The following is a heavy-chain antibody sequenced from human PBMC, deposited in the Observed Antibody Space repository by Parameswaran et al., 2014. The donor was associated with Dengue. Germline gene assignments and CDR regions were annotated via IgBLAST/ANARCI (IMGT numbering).Heavy chain of an antibody. Sequence: WIRQPPGRGLEWVSSISSSSSYIYYADSVKGRFTISRDNAKNSLYLQMNSLRAEDTAVYYCARDLPYDYIWGSYRYHDAFDIWGQGTMVTVSS. D-gene: IGHD3-16*02. CDR2: ISSSSSYI. J-gene: IGHJ3*02. V-gene: IGHV3-21*03. CDR3: ARDLPYDYIWGSYRYHDAFDI.